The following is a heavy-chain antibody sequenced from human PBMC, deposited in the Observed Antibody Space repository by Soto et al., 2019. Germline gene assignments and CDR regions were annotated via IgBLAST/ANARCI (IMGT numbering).Heavy chain of an antibody. Sequence: PGEXLKISCQTSGYTFTNYWIAWVRLVPGKGLEWMGTIFPGDSDTRYSPSFQGQVAISADKSTNTAYLQWSSLGASDTAIYYCARGLLPVTTTPNDGFRVWGQGTGVTV. CDR2: IFPGDSDT. D-gene: IGHD2-2*01. V-gene: IGHV5-51*01. J-gene: IGHJ3*01. CDR1: GYTFTNYW. CDR3: ARGLLPVTTTPNDGFRV.